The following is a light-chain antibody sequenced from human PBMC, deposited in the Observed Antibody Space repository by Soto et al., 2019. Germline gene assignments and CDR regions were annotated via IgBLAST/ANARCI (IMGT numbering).Light chain of an antibody. CDR2: AAS. Sequence: DIQMTQSPSSLSASVGDRVTITCRASQSIRSYLNWYQQKPGKAPKLLIYAASSLHSGVPSRFSGSGSGTDFTLTISSLQPEDFATYYCQQSYSTPYTFGQGTKLESK. V-gene: IGKV1-39*01. CDR3: QQSYSTPYT. J-gene: IGKJ2*01. CDR1: QSIRSY.